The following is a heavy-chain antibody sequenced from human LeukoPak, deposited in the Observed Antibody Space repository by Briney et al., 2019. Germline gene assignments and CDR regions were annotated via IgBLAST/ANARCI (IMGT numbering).Heavy chain of an antibody. V-gene: IGHV3-66*01. J-gene: IGHJ4*02. CDR1: GFTVSNTY. Sequence: GGSLRLSCAASGFTVSNTYMSWVRQAPGKGLEWVSAISGSGGSIYYADSVKGRFTISRDNSKHTVYLQMNSLRVEDTAIYYCASSTVTRYYFDYWGQGTLVTVSS. D-gene: IGHD4-17*01. CDR2: ISGSGGSI. CDR3: ASSTVTRYYFDY.